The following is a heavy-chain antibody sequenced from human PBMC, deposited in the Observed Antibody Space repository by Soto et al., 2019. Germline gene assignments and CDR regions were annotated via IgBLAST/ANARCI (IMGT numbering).Heavy chain of an antibody. CDR2: INHSGST. J-gene: IGHJ4*02. V-gene: IGHV4-34*01. CDR1: GGSFSGYY. CDR3: ARGLSLPRFDY. Sequence: PSETLSLTCAVYGGSFSGYYWSWIRQPPGKGLEWIGEINHSGSTNYNPSLKSRVTISVDTSKNQFSLKLSSVTAADTAVYYCARGLSLPRFDYWGQGTLVTVSS.